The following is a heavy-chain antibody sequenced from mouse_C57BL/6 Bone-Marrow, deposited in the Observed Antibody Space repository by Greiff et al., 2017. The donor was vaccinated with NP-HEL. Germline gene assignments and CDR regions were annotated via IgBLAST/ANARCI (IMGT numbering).Heavy chain of an antibody. V-gene: IGHV1-82*01. CDR1: GYAFSSSW. CDR2: IYPGDGDT. D-gene: IGHD2-3*01. CDR3: ARVDGYYGFDY. Sequence: VKLQESGPELVKPGASVKISCKASGYAFSSSWMNWVKQRPGKGLEWIGRIYPGDGDTNYNGKFKGKATLTADKSSSTAYMQRSSLTSEDSAVYFCARVDGYYGFDYWGQGTTLTVSS. J-gene: IGHJ2*01.